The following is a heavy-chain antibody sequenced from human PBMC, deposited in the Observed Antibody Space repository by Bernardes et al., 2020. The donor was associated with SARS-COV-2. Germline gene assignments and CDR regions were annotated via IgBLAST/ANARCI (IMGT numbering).Heavy chain of an antibody. CDR2: IKQDGSKT. V-gene: IGHV3-7*01. D-gene: IGHD3-10*01. CDR1: GFTFSSYW. J-gene: IGHJ4*02. Sequence: GGSLRLSCAGTGFTFSSYWMTWVRQAPGKGLEWVANIKQDGSKTHYLDSVKGRFTISRDNAKNSLYLQMDSLRVEDTAVYYCALLGVSTSFDYWGQGTLVTVSS. CDR3: ALLGVSTSFDY.